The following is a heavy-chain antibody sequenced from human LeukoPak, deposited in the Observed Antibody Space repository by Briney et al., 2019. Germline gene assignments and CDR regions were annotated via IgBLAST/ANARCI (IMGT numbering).Heavy chain of an antibody. CDR2: INHSGST. Sequence: SETLSLTCAVYGGSFSGYYWSWIRQPPGKGLEWIGEINHSGSTNYNPSLKSRVTISVDTSKNQFSLKLSSVTAADTAVYYCARDNRDYGDYVEWFDPWGQGTPVTVSS. V-gene: IGHV4-34*01. CDR1: GGSFSGYY. J-gene: IGHJ5*02. CDR3: ARDNRDYGDYVEWFDP. D-gene: IGHD4-17*01.